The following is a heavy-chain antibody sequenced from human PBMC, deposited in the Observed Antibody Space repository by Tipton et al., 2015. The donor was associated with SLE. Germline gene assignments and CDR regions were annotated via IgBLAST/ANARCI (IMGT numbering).Heavy chain of an antibody. Sequence: TLSLTCIVSGASISSRTYYWGCIRQSPGKGLEWIGYIYYSGSTNYNPSLKSRVTISVDTSKNQFSLKLSSVTAADTAVYYCARSRYSSSSYYYYYMDVWGKGTTVTVSS. J-gene: IGHJ6*03. CDR3: ARSRYSSSSYYYYYMDV. V-gene: IGHV4-61*05. D-gene: IGHD6-6*01. CDR2: IYYSGST. CDR1: GASISSRTYY.